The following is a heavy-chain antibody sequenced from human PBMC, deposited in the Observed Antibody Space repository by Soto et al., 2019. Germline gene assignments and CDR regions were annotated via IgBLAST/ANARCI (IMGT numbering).Heavy chain of an antibody. CDR3: ARQAAHSSGFTDY. V-gene: IGHV4-39*01. Sequence: PSETLSLTCTVSGGSISSSSYYWGWIRQPPGKGLEWIGSIYYSGSTYYNPSLKSRVTISVDTSKNQFSLKLSSVTAADTAVYYCARQAAHSSGFTDYGGQETLV. CDR1: GGSISSSSYY. CDR2: IYYSGST. J-gene: IGHJ4*02. D-gene: IGHD6-19*01.